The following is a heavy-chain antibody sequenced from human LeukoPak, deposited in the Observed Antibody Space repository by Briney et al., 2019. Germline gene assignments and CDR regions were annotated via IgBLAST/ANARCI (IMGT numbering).Heavy chain of an antibody. V-gene: IGHV3-9*01. J-gene: IGHJ2*01. CDR3: TRRAARWQFDL. CDR1: GFNFDDYA. Sequence: GGFLRLSSAVSGFNFDDYAMHWVRQAPGRGLEWVSGINWKTGNGIYADSVKGRFTISRDNAKNSLYLQMSSLRAEDTALYYCTRRAARWQFDLWGRGTLLTVSS. CDR2: INWKTGNG. D-gene: IGHD5-24*01.